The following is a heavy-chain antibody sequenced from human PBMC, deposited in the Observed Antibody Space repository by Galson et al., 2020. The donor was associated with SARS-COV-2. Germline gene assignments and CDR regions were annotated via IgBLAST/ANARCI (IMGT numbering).Heavy chain of an antibody. V-gene: IGHV4-34*01. D-gene: IGHD6-13*01. J-gene: IGHJ4*02. CDR1: GGSFSGYY. Sequence: SETLSLTCAVYGGSFSGYYWSWIRQPPGKGLEWIGEINHSGSTNYNPSLKSRVTISVDTSKNQFSLKLSSVTAADTAVYYCARGIAAAGTDYWGQGTLVTVSS. CDR3: ARGIAAAGTDY. CDR2: INHSGST.